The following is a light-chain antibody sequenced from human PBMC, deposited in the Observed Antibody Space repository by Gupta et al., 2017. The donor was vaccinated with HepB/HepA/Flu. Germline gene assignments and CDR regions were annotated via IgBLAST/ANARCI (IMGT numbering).Light chain of an antibody. CDR1: QSVSSSY. V-gene: IGKV3-20*01. Sequence: EIVLTQSPGTLSLSSGERATLSCRASQSVSSSYLAWYQQRPGQAPRLLIYGASSRATGISDRFSGSGSGTDFTLTISRLEPEDFAVYYCQQYGSSPWTFGQGTKVESK. CDR3: QQYGSSPWT. CDR2: GAS. J-gene: IGKJ1*01.